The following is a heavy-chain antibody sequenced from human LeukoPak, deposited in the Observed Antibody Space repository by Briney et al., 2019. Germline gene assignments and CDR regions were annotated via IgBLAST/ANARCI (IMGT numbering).Heavy chain of an antibody. V-gene: IGHV4-4*07. J-gene: IGHJ4*02. CDR3: ARAGYTISSYRFDY. CDR1: GGSINSYW. Sequence: PSETLSLNCSVSGGSINSYWWSWIRQPAGKGLEFIGRIYTTGMTNYNPSLESRVSMSVDTSKNQFSLGLRSVTAADTAVYFCARAGYTISSYRFDYWGQGALVTVSS. CDR2: IYTTGMT. D-gene: IGHD3-16*02.